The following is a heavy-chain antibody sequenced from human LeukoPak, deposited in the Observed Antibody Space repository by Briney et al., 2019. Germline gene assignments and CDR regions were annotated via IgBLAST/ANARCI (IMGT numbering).Heavy chain of an antibody. V-gene: IGHV4-39*01. CDR1: GVSISSSSYY. D-gene: IGHD6-6*01. J-gene: IGHJ2*01. CDR3: ATPYSSSLGYFDL. CDR2: IYYSGST. Sequence: SETLSLTCTVSGVSISSSSYYWGWIRQPPGKGLEWIGSIYYSGSTYYNPSLKSRVTISVDTSKNQFSLKLSSVTAADTAVYYCATPYSSSLGYFDLWGRGTLVTVSS.